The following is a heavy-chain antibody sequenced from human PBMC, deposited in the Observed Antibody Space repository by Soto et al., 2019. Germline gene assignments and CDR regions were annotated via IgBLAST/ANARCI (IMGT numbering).Heavy chain of an antibody. Sequence: EVQLVESGGGLVQPGGSLRLSCAASEFTFSSYWMNWVRQAPGKGLECVANIKEGGSEKYYVDSVKGRFTISRDNAKNSLYLQMNSLTGEDTAVYYCARDLGAPGRGSAVGYYYHYGMDVWGQGTTVTVSS. CDR2: IKEGGSEK. V-gene: IGHV3-7*05. CDR1: EFTFSSYW. D-gene: IGHD2-2*01. CDR3: ARDLGAPGRGSAVGYYYHYGMDV. J-gene: IGHJ6*02.